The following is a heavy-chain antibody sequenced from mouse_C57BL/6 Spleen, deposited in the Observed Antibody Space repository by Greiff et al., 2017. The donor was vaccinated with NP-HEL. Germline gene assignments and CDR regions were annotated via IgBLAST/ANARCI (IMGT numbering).Heavy chain of an antibody. CDR1: GYTFTDYE. CDR3: TRSHDGYSWYFDV. CDR2: IDPETGGT. Sequence: QVQLKQSGAELVRPGASVTLSCKASGYTFTDYEMHWVKQTPVHGLEWIGAIDPETGGTAYNQKFKGKAILTADKSSSTAYMELRSLTSEDSAVYYCTRSHDGYSWYFDVWGTGTTVTVSS. D-gene: IGHD2-3*01. V-gene: IGHV1-15*01. J-gene: IGHJ1*03.